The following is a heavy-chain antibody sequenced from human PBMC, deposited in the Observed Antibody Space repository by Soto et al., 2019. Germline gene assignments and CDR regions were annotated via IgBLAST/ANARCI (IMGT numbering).Heavy chain of an antibody. CDR2: ISYDGSNK. V-gene: IGHV3-30-3*01. Sequence: LRLSCAASGFTFSSYAMHWVRQAPGKGLEWVAVISYDGSNKYYADSVKGRFTISRDNSKNTLYLQMNSLRAEDTAVYYCAREPTVVTPVGAFDIWGQGTMVTVSS. J-gene: IGHJ3*02. D-gene: IGHD4-17*01. CDR3: AREPTVVTPVGAFDI. CDR1: GFTFSSYA.